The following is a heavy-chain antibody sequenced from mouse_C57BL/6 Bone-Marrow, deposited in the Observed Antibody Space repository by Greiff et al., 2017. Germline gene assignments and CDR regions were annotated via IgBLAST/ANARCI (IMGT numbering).Heavy chain of an antibody. V-gene: IGHV1-64*01. CDR1: GYTFTSYW. D-gene: IGHD4-1*01. J-gene: IGHJ1*03. CDR2: IHPNSGST. CDR3: ASNWGGGVYFDV. Sequence: QVQLQQPGAELVKPGASVKLSCKASGYTFTSYWMHWVKQRPGQGLEWIGMIHPNSGSTNYNEKFKSKATLTVDKSSSTAYMQLSSLTSEDSAVXYWASNWGGGVYFDVWGTGTTVTVSS.